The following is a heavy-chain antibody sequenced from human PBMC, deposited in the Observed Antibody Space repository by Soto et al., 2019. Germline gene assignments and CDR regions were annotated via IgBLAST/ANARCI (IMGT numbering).Heavy chain of an antibody. Sequence: GGSLRLSCAASGFTFGSYSMNWVRQAPGKGLEWVSSISSSSSYIYYADSVKGRFTISRDNAKNSLYLQMNSLRAEDTAVYYCARVSDLRPSDYWGQGTLVTVSS. J-gene: IGHJ4*02. CDR1: GFTFGSYS. CDR3: ARVSDLRPSDY. V-gene: IGHV3-21*01. CDR2: ISSSSSYI. D-gene: IGHD4-17*01.